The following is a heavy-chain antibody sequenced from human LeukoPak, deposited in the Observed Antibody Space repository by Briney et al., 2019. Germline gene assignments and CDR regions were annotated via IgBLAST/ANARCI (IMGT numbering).Heavy chain of an antibody. J-gene: IGHJ5*02. V-gene: IGHV1-46*01. CDR3: ASGATYYYDSSGPNWFDP. Sequence: ASVKVSCKASGYTFTSYYMHWVRQAPGQGLEWMGIINPSGGSTSYAQKFQGRVTMTRDMSTSTVYMELSSLRSEDTAVYYCASGATYYYDSSGPNWFDPWGQGTLVTVSS. D-gene: IGHD3-22*01. CDR2: INPSGGST. CDR1: GYTFTSYY.